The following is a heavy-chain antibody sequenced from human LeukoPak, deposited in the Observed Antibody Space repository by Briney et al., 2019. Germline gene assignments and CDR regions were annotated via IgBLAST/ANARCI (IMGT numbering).Heavy chain of an antibody. CDR2: ISSSGGTI. CDR3: ATQAYGSDSWWWYLDF. V-gene: IGHV3-48*04. J-gene: IGHJ4*02. D-gene: IGHD3-10*01. Sequence: GGSLRLSCAASGFTFSNYAMNWVRQAPGKGLEWVSYISSSGGTIYYADSVKGRFTISRDNTKNSLYLQMNSLRAEDTAVYYCATQAYGSDSWWWYLDFWGQGTLVTVSS. CDR1: GFTFSNYA.